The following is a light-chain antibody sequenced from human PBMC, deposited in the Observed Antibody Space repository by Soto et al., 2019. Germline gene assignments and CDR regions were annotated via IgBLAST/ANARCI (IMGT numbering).Light chain of an antibody. CDR3: QHYGSSPPLT. J-gene: IGKJ4*01. Sequence: EIVLTQSPGTLSLSPGERATLSCRASQSVDINLAWYQQKPGQAPRLLIYGASSRATGIPDRFSGSGSGTDFILTISRLEPEDFAVYYCQHYGSSPPLTFGGGTKVDIK. CDR2: GAS. CDR1: QSVDIN. V-gene: IGKV3-20*01.